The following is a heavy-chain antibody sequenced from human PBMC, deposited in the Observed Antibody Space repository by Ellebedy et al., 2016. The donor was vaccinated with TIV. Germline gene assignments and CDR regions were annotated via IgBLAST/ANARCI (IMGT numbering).Heavy chain of an antibody. J-gene: IGHJ6*02. CDR3: TLQDPGMDV. CDR2: IRSKAYGGTT. V-gene: IGHV3-49*04. Sequence: GESLKISCTASGFTFGDYAMSWVRQAPGKGLEWVGFIRSKAYGGTTEYVASVKGRFTISRDDSKSIAYLQMNSLKTEDTAVYYCTLQDPGMDVWGQGTTVTVSS. D-gene: IGHD4-11*01. CDR1: GFTFGDYA.